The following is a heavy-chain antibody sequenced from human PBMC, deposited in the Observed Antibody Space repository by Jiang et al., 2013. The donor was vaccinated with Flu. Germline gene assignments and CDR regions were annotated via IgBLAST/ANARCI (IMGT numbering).Heavy chain of an antibody. J-gene: IGHJ3*02. CDR1: GGSFSGYY. V-gene: IGHV4-34*01. CDR3: AREGSSGGSSKGAFDI. Sequence: LLKPSETLSLTCAVYGGSFSGYYWSWIRQPPGEGLEWIGEINHSGSTNYNPSLKSRVTISVDTSKNQFSLKLSSVTAADTAVYYCAREGSSGGSSKGAFDIWGQGTMVTVSS. D-gene: IGHD1-26*01. CDR2: INHSGST.